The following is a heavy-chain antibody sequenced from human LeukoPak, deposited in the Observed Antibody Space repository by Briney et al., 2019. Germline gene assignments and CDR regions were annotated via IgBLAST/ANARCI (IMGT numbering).Heavy chain of an antibody. Sequence: GGSLRLFCAASGFTFSSYSKNWVRQAPGKGLEWVSSISSSSAYIYYADSVKGRFTISRDNAKNSLYLQMNSLRAEDTAVYYCARVEEAAAFNPWGQGTLVTVSS. CDR3: ARVEEAAAFNP. D-gene: IGHD6-13*01. CDR2: ISSSSAYI. J-gene: IGHJ5*02. CDR1: GFTFSSYS. V-gene: IGHV3-21*01.